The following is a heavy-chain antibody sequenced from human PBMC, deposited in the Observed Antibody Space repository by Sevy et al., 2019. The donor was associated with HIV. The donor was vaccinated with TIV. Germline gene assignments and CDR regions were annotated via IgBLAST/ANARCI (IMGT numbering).Heavy chain of an antibody. V-gene: IGHV3-15*01. CDR2: IKSKTDGETT. Sequence: GGSLRLSCAASGFTFNYSWLSWVRQAPGKGLEWVGRIKSKTDGETTDYAAPVKGTFTVAREDSKTTLYLQMSSLKTEDTAVYYCTTGLGYSNPGGFDNWGQGTLVTVSS. CDR3: TTGLGYSNPGGFDN. CDR1: GFTFNYSW. J-gene: IGHJ4*02. D-gene: IGHD1-26*01.